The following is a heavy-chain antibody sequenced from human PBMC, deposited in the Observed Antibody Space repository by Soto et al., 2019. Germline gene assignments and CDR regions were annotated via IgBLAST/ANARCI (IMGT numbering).Heavy chain of an antibody. V-gene: IGHV3-23*01. D-gene: IGHD2-2*01. CDR1: GFTFSSYA. CDR2: ISGSGGST. J-gene: IGHJ3*02. CDR3: AKAGYCSSTSCYPDAFDI. Sequence: GGSLRLSCAASGFTFSSYAMSWVRQAPGKGLEWVSAISGSGGSTYYADSVKGRFTISRDNSKDTLYLQMNSLRAEDTAVYYCAKAGYCSSTSCYPDAFDIWGQGTMVTVSS.